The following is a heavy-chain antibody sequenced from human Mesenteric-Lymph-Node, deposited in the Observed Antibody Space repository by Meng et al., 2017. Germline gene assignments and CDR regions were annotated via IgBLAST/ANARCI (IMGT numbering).Heavy chain of an antibody. CDR3: ARNVPGTSAYYD. CDR1: GGSISSSNW. V-gene: IGHV4-28*01. Sequence: QVQLQEPGPGLVKPSGTLSLTCAVSGGSISSSNWWSWVRQPPGKGLEWIGYIYYSGGTSYNPSLKSRVTMSVDTSKNQFSLNLNSVTAVDTAVYYCARNVPGTSAYYDWGQGTLVTVSS. D-gene: IGHD3-22*01. J-gene: IGHJ4*02. CDR2: IYYSGGT.